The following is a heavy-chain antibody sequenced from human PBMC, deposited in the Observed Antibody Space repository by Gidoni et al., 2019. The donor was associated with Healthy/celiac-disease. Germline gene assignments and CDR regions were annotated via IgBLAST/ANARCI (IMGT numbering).Heavy chain of an antibody. Sequence: QVQLVQSGAEVKKPGASVTVSCKASGYTFTGYYMHWVRQAPGQGLEWMGWINPSSGGTNYAQKFQGRVTMTRDTSISTAYMELSRLRSDDTAVYYCARAQTVRGVIISGYWGQGTLVTVSS. J-gene: IGHJ4*02. V-gene: IGHV1-2*02. CDR3: ARAQTVRGVIISGY. CDR1: GYTFTGYY. CDR2: INPSSGGT. D-gene: IGHD3-10*01.